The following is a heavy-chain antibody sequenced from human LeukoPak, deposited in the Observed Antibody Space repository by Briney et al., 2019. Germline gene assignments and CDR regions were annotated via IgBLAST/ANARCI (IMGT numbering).Heavy chain of an antibody. CDR3: ARSGLRNFDWSDSANRFDP. CDR1: GYTFTSYG. Sequence: GASVKVSCKASGYTFTSYGISWVRQAPGQGLEWMGWISTYNGKTNYAQNLQGRVTVTTDTSTSTAYMHLRSLRSDDTAVYYCARSGLRNFDWSDSANRFDPWGQGTLVTVSS. D-gene: IGHD3-9*01. V-gene: IGHV1-18*01. J-gene: IGHJ5*02. CDR2: ISTYNGKT.